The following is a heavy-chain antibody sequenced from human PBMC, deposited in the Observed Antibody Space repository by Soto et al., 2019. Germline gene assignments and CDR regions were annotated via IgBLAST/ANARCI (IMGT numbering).Heavy chain of an antibody. D-gene: IGHD6-6*01. CDR3: TTDHLASDSSSSYYYYGMDV. V-gene: IGHV3-15*07. CDR2: INIINHGGTK. J-gene: IGHJ6*02. Sequence: GGSLRLSCAASGFTFSGAWFNWVRQAPGKGLKWVARINIINHGGTKDYAALVIDRFTISRDDSKNTLYLLMNSLKTVDTAVYYCTTDHLASDSSSSYYYYGMDVWGQGTTVTVSS. CDR1: GFTFSGAW.